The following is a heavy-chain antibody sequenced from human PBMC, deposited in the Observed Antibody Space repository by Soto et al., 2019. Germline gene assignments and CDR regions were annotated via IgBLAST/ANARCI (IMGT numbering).Heavy chain of an antibody. Sequence: GGSLRLSCAASGFTFSSYAMHWVRQTPGKGLEYVSTISRNGGSTYYANSVKGRFTISRDNSKNTLYLQMNSLRAEDTAVYYCARDQGYSHYWGQGTLVTVSS. J-gene: IGHJ4*02. CDR3: ARDQGYSHY. V-gene: IGHV3-64*01. CDR2: ISRNGGST. D-gene: IGHD5-18*01. CDR1: GFTFSSYA.